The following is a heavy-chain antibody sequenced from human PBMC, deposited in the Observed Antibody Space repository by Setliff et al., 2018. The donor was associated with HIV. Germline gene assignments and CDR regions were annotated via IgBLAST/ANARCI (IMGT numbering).Heavy chain of an antibody. J-gene: IGHJ6*02. V-gene: IGHV1-46*01. CDR2: INPSGGST. CDR3: ARDAFDYTAYYYYYGMDI. Sequence: GASVKVSCKASADTFTNCLINWVRQAPGQGLEWMGIINPSGGSTTYAQKFQGRVTMTRDTSTSTVYMELSSLRSEDTAVYYCARDAFDYTAYYYYYGMDIWGQGTTVTVS. D-gene: IGHD4-4*01. CDR1: ADTFTNCL.